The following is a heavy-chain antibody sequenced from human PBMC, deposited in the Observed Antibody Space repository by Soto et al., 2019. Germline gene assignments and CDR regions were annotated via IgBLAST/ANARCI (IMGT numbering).Heavy chain of an antibody. V-gene: IGHV4-34*01. CDR1: GGSFSGYI. CDR3: AREGTTVDSYYYYGMDV. CDR2: INHSGSA. D-gene: IGHD1-1*01. J-gene: IGHJ6*02. Sequence: PSETLSLTCDVYGGSFSGYIWTWIRQTPGKGLQWIGQINHSGSANYNPSLKSRVTISVDTSKNQFSLKLSSVTAADTAVYYCAREGTTVDSYYYYGMDVWGQGTTVTVSS.